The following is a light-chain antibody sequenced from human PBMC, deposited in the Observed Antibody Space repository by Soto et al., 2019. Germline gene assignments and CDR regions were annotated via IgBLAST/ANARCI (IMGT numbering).Light chain of an antibody. CDR2: DVS. Sequence: TSSDVGGYNYVSWYQQHPGKAPKLMIYDVSKRPSGVPDRFSGSKSGNTASLTISGLQAEDEADYYCCSYAGSYTFVVFGGGTKVTVL. CDR3: CSYAGSYTFVV. J-gene: IGLJ2*01. CDR1: SSDVGGYNY. V-gene: IGLV2-11*01.